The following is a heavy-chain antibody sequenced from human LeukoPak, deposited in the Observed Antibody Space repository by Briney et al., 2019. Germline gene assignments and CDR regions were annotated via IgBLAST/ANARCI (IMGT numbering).Heavy chain of an antibody. Sequence: PGGSLRLSCAASGFTFSSYSMNWVRQAPGKGLEWGSSISSSSSYIYYADSVKGRFTISRDNAKNSLYLQMNSLRAEDTAVYYCARNYYDSSGYAVLDAFDIWGQGTMVTVSS. J-gene: IGHJ3*02. CDR3: ARNYYDSSGYAVLDAFDI. D-gene: IGHD3-22*01. CDR1: GFTFSSYS. CDR2: ISSSSSYI. V-gene: IGHV3-21*01.